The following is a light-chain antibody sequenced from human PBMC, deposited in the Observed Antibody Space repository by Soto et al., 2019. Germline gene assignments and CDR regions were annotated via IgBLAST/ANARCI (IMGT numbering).Light chain of an antibody. V-gene: IGLV2-14*01. J-gene: IGLJ1*01. CDR3: ASLTTTNFV. CDR1: SGDIGSYNR. Sequence: QSALTQPASVSGSPGQSITISCTGTSGDIGSYNRVSWYQQHPGKAPKLIIYEVSNRPSGVSDRFSGSKSGNTASLTISGLQSEDEADYYCASLTTTNFVFGTGTKLTVL. CDR2: EVS.